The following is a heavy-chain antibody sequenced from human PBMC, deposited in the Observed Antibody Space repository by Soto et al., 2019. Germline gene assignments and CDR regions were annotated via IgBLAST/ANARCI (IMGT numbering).Heavy chain of an antibody. CDR2: TYYRSRWYN. V-gene: IGHV6-1*01. Sequence: SQTLSLTCAISGDSVSSNSAAWNWIRLSPSRGLEWLARTYYRSRWYNDYTVSVRSRKTVNPDTSKIQFSLQLTSVTPEDTAVYYCAGTTSHQWYYMDVWGKGTTVTVSS. J-gene: IGHJ6*03. CDR3: AGTTSHQWYYMDV. CDR1: GDSVSSNSAA. D-gene: IGHD1-7*01.